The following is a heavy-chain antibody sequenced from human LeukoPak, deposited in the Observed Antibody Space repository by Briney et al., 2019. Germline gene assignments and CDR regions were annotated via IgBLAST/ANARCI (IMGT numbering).Heavy chain of an antibody. D-gene: IGHD3-22*01. CDR1: EFTFSSYA. J-gene: IGHJ6*02. CDR3: AKERFGNGYSYYQYNGMDV. CDR2: ISDDGSHK. Sequence: GGSLRLSCAVSEFTFSSYAMDWVRQAPGKGLEWVAVISDDGSHKYYADSAKGRFTISRDNSKNTLYLETNSLRAEDTAVYYCAKERFGNGYSYYQYNGMDVWGRGTTVTVSS. V-gene: IGHV3-30*18.